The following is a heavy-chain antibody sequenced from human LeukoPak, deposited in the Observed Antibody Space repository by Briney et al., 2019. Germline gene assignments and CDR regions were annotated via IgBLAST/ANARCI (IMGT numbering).Heavy chain of an antibody. V-gene: IGHV1-46*01. CDR1: GYTFTSYY. CDR2: INPSGGST. J-gene: IGHJ4*02. Sequence: ASVKLSCKASGYTFTSYYMHWVRQAPGQGLEWMGIINPSGGSTSYAQKFQGRVTMTRDTSTSTVYMELSSLRSKDTGVYYCARTTVTTSSIDYWGQGTLVTVS. CDR3: ARTTVTTSSIDY. D-gene: IGHD4-17*01.